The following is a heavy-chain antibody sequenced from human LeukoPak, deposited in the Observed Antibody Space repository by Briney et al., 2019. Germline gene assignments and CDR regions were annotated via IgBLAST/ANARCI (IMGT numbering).Heavy chain of an antibody. D-gene: IGHD3-22*01. V-gene: IGHV5-51*01. CDR3: ARHPRFGDYYDSSHAVDI. J-gene: IGHJ3*02. CDR2: IYPGDSDT. Sequence: GESLKIPCKGSGYSFTSYWIGWVRQMPGKGLEWMGIIYPGDSDTRYSPSFQGQVTISADKSISTAYLQWSSLKASDTAMYYCARHPRFGDYYDSSHAVDIWGQGTMVTVSS. CDR1: GYSFTSYW.